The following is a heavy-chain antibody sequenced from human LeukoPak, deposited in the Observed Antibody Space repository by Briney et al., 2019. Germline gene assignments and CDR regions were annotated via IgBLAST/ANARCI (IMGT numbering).Heavy chain of an antibody. J-gene: IGHJ4*02. Sequence: SETLSLTCSVSGGSISSSSYYWGWIRQPPGKGLEWIGSIYYSGSTYYNPSLKSRVTISVDRSKNQFSLKLSSVTAADTAVYYCARKAIGGGTNFDYWGQGTLVTVSS. CDR1: GGSISSSSYY. V-gene: IGHV4-39*07. D-gene: IGHD3-16*01. CDR3: ARKAIGGGTNFDY. CDR2: IYYSGST.